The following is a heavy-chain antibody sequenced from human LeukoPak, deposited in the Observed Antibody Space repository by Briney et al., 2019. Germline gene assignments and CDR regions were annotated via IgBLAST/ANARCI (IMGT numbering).Heavy chain of an antibody. D-gene: IGHD6-25*01. Sequence: PSETLSLTCAVYGGSFSGYYWSWIRQPPGKGLEWIGEINHSGSTNYNPSLKSRVTISVDTSKNQFSLKLSSVTAADTAAYYCVRAERPRGWFDPWGQGTLVTVSS. CDR2: INHSGST. CDR3: VRAERPRGWFDP. V-gene: IGHV4-34*01. J-gene: IGHJ5*02. CDR1: GGSFSGYY.